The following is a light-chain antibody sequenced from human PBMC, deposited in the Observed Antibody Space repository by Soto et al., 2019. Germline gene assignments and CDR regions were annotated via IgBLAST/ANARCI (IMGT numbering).Light chain of an antibody. CDR1: SSDVGGYNY. CDR3: GSSASGSSLVL. CDR2: GVS. Sequence: QSALTQPASVSGSPGQSITISCTGTSSDVGGYNYVSWYQQYPGKAPKLMIYGVSNRPSGVSNRFSGSKSGNTASLTISGLQAEDEADYYCGSSASGSSLVLFGGGTKLTVL. J-gene: IGLJ2*01. V-gene: IGLV2-14*01.